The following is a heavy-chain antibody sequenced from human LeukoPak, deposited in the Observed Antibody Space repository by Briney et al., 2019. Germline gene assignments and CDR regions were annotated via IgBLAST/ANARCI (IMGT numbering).Heavy chain of an antibody. CDR2: ISSSGSTI. D-gene: IGHD6-6*01. V-gene: IGHV3-48*03. J-gene: IGHJ4*02. CDR3: ARPYSSSGSEGGY. Sequence: GGSLRLSCAASGFTFSSYEMNWVRQAPGKGLEWVSYISSSGSTIYYADSVKGRFTISRDNAKNSLYLQMNSLRAEDTAVYYCARPYSSSGSEGGYWGQGTLVTVSS. CDR1: GFTFSSYE.